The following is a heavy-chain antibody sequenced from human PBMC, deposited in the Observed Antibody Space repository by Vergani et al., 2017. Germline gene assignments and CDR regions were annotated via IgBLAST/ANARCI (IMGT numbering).Heavy chain of an antibody. CDR2: IKSKFDRGTT. Sequence: EVQLVESGGGIVKPGGSLGLSGLASGFSFRNAWRNGARRIPGRGLDWLGRIKSKFDRGTTDYAAAVKGRFTISRDDSKNTLFLQMNGLKTEDIGVYYCTTDPRYCGDGSCYWLRDHHYYGMDVWGQGTTVTVSS. V-gene: IGHV3-15*01. CDR3: TTDPRYCGDGSCYWLRDHHYYGMDV. CDR1: GFSFRNAW. J-gene: IGHJ6*02. D-gene: IGHD2-21*01.